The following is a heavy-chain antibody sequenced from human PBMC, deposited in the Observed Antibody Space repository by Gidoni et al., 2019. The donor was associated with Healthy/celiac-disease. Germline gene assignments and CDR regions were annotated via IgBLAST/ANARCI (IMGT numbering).Heavy chain of an antibody. Sequence: QLQLQESGPGLVKPSETLSLTCTVSGGSISSSSYYWGWIRQPPGKGLEWIGSIYYSGSTYYNPSLKSRVTISVDTSKNQFSLKLSSVTAADTAVCYCARQLGIWYFDLWGRGTLVTVSS. J-gene: IGHJ2*01. V-gene: IGHV4-39*01. CDR2: IYYSGST. CDR3: ARQLGIWYFDL. CDR1: GGSISSSSYY. D-gene: IGHD6-13*01.